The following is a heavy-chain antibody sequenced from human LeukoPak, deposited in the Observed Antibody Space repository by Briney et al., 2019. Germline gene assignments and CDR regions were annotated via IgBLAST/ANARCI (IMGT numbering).Heavy chain of an antibody. J-gene: IGHJ5*02. CDR3: AKTERITIFGVVIANWFDP. CDR2: IWYDGSNK. CDR1: GFTFSSYG. D-gene: IGHD3-3*01. Sequence: GGSLRLSCAASGFTFSSYGMHWVRQAPGKGLEWVAVIWYDGSNKYYADSVKGRFTISRDNSKNTLYLQMNSLRAEDTAVYYCAKTERITIFGVVIANWFDPWGQGTLVTVSS. V-gene: IGHV3-33*06.